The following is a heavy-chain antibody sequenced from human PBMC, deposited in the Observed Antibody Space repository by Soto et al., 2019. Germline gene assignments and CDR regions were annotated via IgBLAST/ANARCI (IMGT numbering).Heavy chain of an antibody. D-gene: IGHD5-18*01. J-gene: IGHJ4*02. CDR2: IYYSGST. CDR1: GGSISSTRYS. CDR3: ARRGGGYSYGSFFDY. Sequence: SETLALTCAVSGGSISSTRYSGGWIRKPPGKGLEWMGSIYYSGSTYYNPSLKSRVTISVDTSKNQFSLKLSSVTAADTAVYYCARRGGGYSYGSFFDYWGQGTLVTVSS. V-gene: IGHV4-39*01.